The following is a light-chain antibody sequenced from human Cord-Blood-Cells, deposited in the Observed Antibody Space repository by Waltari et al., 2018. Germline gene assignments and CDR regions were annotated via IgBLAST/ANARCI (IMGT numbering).Light chain of an antibody. Sequence: EIMMTQPPATLSVSPGERATLTCRASQSVSSNLSWYQQKPGQAPRLLIYGASARATGIPARFGGSGSWTEFTLTISSLQSEDFAVYYGQQYNNWPPLTFGGGTKVEIK. J-gene: IGKJ4*01. CDR1: QSVSSN. V-gene: IGKV3-15*01. CDR3: QQYNNWPPLT. CDR2: GAS.